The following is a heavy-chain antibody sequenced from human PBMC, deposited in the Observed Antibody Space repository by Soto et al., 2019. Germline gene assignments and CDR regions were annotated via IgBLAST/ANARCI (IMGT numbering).Heavy chain of an antibody. D-gene: IGHD3-22*01. Sequence: GSGPTLVNPTQTLALTCTFSGFSLSTSGMCVSWIRQPPGKALEWLALIDWDDDKYYSTSLKTRLTISKDTSKNQVVLTMTNMDPVDTATYYCARTGYYYDSSGYQPDFGYWGQGTLVTVSS. J-gene: IGHJ4*02. V-gene: IGHV2-70*01. CDR1: GFSLSTSGMC. CDR3: ARTGYYYDSSGYQPDFGY. CDR2: IDWDDDK.